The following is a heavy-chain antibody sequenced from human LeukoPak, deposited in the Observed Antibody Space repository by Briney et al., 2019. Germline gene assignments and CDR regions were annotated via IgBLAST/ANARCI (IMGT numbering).Heavy chain of an antibody. CDR1: GFTFSSYA. Sequence: PGRSLRLSCAASGFTFSSYAMHWVRQAPRKGLEWVAVISYDGSNKYYADSVKGRFTISRDNSKNTLYLQMNSLRAEDTAVYYCARSYDFLEYYYYYMDVWGKGTTVTVSS. CDR3: ARSYDFLEYYYYYMDV. V-gene: IGHV3-30-3*01. J-gene: IGHJ6*03. D-gene: IGHD3-3*01. CDR2: ISYDGSNK.